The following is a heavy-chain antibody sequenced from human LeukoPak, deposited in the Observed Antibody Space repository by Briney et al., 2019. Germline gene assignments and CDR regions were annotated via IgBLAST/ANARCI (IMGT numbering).Heavy chain of an antibody. D-gene: IGHD3-22*01. Sequence: ASVKISCKTSGYTFTGNFMHWVRQAPGQGPEWMGWINPNNGDTNYAQKFQGRVTMTRDTSISTAYMELSRLRSDDTAVYYCARDLSGGYNGWFDPWGQGTLVTVSS. CDR1: GYTFTGNF. CDR3: ARDLSGGYNGWFDP. CDR2: INPNNGDT. J-gene: IGHJ5*02. V-gene: IGHV1-2*02.